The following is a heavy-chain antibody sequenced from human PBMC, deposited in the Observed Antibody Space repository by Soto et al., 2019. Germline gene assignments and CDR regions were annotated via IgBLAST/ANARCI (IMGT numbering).Heavy chain of an antibody. V-gene: IGHV1-69*01. CDR1: GGTFSSHA. Sequence: SVEGSCKASGGTFSSHAIICARQAPGPGLEWMGGIIPFFKATNYAQKFQGRVTITADDSTSTAYMDLYSLRSEDTAVYYCARDVPLNYYDGTFSYYALDVWGQATTVTVSS. CDR3: ARDVPLNYYDGTFSYYALDV. CDR2: IIPFFKAT. J-gene: IGHJ6*02. D-gene: IGHD3-16*01.